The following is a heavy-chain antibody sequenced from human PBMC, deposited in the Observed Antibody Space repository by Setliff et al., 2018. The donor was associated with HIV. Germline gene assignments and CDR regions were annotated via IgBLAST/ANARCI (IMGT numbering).Heavy chain of an antibody. CDR1: GYSFTSNW. V-gene: IGHV5-51*01. CDR3: AIHRHTAACTLDAFDI. Sequence: GESLKISCKGSGYSFTSNWIGWVRQMPGKGLEWMGIIHPVDSDTRYSPSFQGQVTISADKSISTAYLQWRTLKTTGTAIYYCAIHRHTAACTLDAFDIWGQGTGVT. CDR2: IHPVDSDT. J-gene: IGHJ3*02. D-gene: IGHD6-13*01.